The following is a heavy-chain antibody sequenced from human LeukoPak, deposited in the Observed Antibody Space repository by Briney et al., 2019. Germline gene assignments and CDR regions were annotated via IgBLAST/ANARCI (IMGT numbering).Heavy chain of an antibody. CDR3: VRLRRNSDSSGYYYYYDY. CDR1: QFTFSSYS. D-gene: IGHD3-22*01. Sequence: GGSLTLSCAASQFTFSSYSMNWVRQAPGKGLEWVSSINRGATHIYYADSLRGRFIISRDDAKNSLYLQMISLRAEDTAVYYCVRLRRNSDSSGYYYYYDYWGQGTLVTVSS. V-gene: IGHV3-21*01. CDR2: INRGATHI. J-gene: IGHJ4*02.